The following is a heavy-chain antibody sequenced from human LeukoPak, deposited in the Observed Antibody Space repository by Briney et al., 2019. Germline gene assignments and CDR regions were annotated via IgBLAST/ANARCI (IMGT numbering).Heavy chain of an antibody. Sequence: ASVTVYCKASGGTFRSEAISWVRQAPGQEHEWMGGIIPIFGTANYAQKFQGRVTITADESTSTAYMELSSLRSEDTAVYYCARGRVVNNYYYYMDVWGKGTTVTVSS. V-gene: IGHV1-69*13. CDR1: GGTFRSEA. D-gene: IGHD3-22*01. CDR3: ARGRVVNNYYYYMDV. CDR2: IIPIFGTA. J-gene: IGHJ6*03.